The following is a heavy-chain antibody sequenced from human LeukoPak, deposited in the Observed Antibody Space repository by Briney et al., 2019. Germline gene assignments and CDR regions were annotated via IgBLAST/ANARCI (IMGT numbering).Heavy chain of an antibody. J-gene: IGHJ3*02. CDR1: GGSISSGSYY. CDR2: IYTSGST. Sequence: SETLSLTCAVSGGSISSGSYYWSWIRQPAGKGLEWIGRIYTSGSTNYNPSLKSRVTISVDTSKNQFSLKLSSVTAADTAVYYCARDPPYYYDTNDAFDIWGQGTMVTVSS. D-gene: IGHD3-22*01. CDR3: ARDPPYYYDTNDAFDI. V-gene: IGHV4-61*02.